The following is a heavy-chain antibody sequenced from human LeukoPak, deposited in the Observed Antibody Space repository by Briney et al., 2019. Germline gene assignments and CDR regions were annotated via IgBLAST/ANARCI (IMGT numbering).Heavy chain of an antibody. J-gene: IGHJ6*02. CDR3: AKDRAAARYYYYGMDV. V-gene: IGHV3-9*01. CDR2: ISWNSGSI. CDR1: GFTFDDYA. D-gene: IGHD6-13*01. Sequence: GRSLRLSCAAPGFTFDDYAMHWVRQAPGKGLEWVSGISWNSGSIGYADSVKGRFTISRDNAKNSLYLQMNSLRAEDTALYYCAKDRAAARYYYYGMDVWGQGTTVTVSS.